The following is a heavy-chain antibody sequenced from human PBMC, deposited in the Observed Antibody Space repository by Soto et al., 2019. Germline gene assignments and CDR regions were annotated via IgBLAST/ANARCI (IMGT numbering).Heavy chain of an antibody. J-gene: IGHJ6*02. CDR2: ISAYNGKT. CDR1: GYTFTSYG. V-gene: IGHV1-18*01. D-gene: IGHD5-12*01. CDR3: ARGGDVNYYHGMDV. Sequence: QVQLVQSGGEVKKPGASVKLSCTASGYTFTSYGISWVRQAPGQGLEWMGWISAYNGKTNYAQNVQGRVTMTKDTSTRTAYMELRSLRSDDTAVYYCARGGDVNYYHGMDVWGQGTTVTVSS.